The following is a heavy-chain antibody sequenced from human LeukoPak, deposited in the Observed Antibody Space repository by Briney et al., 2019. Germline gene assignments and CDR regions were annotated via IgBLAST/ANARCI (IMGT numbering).Heavy chain of an antibody. D-gene: IGHD2-2*01. J-gene: IGHJ4*02. Sequence: GGSLRLSCAASGFTFSSYAMSWVRQAPGKGLEWVSAISGSGGSTYYADSVKGRFTISRDNSKNTLYLQMNSLRAEDTAVYYCAKDIKEYQLLKRPYYFDYWGQGTLVTVSS. V-gene: IGHV3-23*01. CDR3: AKDIKEYQLLKRPYYFDY. CDR1: GFTFSSYA. CDR2: ISGSGGST.